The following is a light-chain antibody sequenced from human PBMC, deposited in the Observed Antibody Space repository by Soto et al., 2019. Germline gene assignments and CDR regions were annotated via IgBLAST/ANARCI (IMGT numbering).Light chain of an antibody. CDR3: AAWDDSLSGRV. CDR1: SSNIGSRY. V-gene: IGLV1-47*01. J-gene: IGLJ3*02. CDR2: RND. Sequence: QAVVTQPPSASGTPGQRVTISCSGSSSNIGSRYVYWYRQLPGTAPKLLIYRNDQRPSGVPDRFSGSKSGTSASLAISGLRSEDEADYYCAAWDDSLSGRVFGGGTKVTVL.